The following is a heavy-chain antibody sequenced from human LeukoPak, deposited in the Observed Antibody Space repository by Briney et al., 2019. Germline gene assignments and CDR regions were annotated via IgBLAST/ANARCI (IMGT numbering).Heavy chain of an antibody. CDR2: IKQDGSEK. D-gene: IGHD3-22*01. CDR1: GFTFSSYW. V-gene: IGHV3-7*01. Sequence: GGSLRLSCAASGFTFSSYWMSWVRQAPGKGLEWVATIKQDGSEKDFVDSVKVRFTISRDNAKNSLYLQMNSLRAEDTALYYCARVGYYYHYWGQGTLVTVSS. CDR3: ARVGYYYHY. J-gene: IGHJ4*02.